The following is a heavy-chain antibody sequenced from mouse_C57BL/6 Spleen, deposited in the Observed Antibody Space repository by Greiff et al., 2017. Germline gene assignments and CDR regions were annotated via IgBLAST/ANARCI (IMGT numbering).Heavy chain of an antibody. CDR3: TGFRCGPYAMDY. V-gene: IGHV6-3*01. CDR2: IRLKSDNYAT. J-gene: IGHJ4*01. D-gene: IGHD1-1*02. Sequence: EVQGVQSGGGLVQPGGSMKLSCVASGFTFSNYWMNWVRQSPEKGLEWVAQIRLKSDNYATHYAVSVKGRFTISRDDSKSSVYLQMNNLRAEDTGMYYCTGFRCGPYAMDYWGQGTSVTVSS. CDR1: GFTFSNYW.